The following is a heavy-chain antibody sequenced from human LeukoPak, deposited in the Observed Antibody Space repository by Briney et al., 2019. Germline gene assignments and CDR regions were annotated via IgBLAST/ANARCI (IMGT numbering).Heavy chain of an antibody. Sequence: PGGSLRLSCAASGFTFSNHWMSWVRQAPGKGLEWVANMNLDGTEKYYVDSVKGRFTISRDNAKNSLYLQMNSLRAEDTAVYYCARDTLRGSSEDYYYGMDVWGQGTTVTVSS. CDR1: GFTFSNHW. D-gene: IGHD1-26*01. V-gene: IGHV3-7*03. CDR2: MNLDGTEK. J-gene: IGHJ6*02. CDR3: ARDTLRGSSEDYYYGMDV.